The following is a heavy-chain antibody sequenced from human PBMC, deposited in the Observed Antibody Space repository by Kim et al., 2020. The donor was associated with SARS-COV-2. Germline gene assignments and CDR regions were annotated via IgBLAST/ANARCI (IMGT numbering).Heavy chain of an antibody. V-gene: IGHV3-23*01. CDR3: AKGPTAGEAGIDY. J-gene: IGHJ4*02. Sequence: YADSVKGRFTISRDISRDTVSLQMRSLTVEDSAVDYCAKGPTAGEAGIDYWGQGTLVTVSS. D-gene: IGHD2-8*02.